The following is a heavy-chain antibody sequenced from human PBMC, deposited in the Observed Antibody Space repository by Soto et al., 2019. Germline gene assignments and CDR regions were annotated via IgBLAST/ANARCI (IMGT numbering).Heavy chain of an antibody. D-gene: IGHD3-10*01. V-gene: IGHV1-8*01. J-gene: IGHJ3*02. CDR2: MNSNSGNT. Sequence: ASVKVSCKASGYTFTSYDINWVRQATGQGLEWMGWMNSNSGNTGYAQKFQGRVTMTRNTSVSTAYMELSSLRSEDTAVYYCARIRGGWPWGAFDIWGQGTMVTVSS. CDR1: GYTFTSYD. CDR3: ARIRGGWPWGAFDI.